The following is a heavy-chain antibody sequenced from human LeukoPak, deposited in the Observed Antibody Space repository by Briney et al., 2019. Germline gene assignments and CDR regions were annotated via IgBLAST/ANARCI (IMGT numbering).Heavy chain of an antibody. D-gene: IGHD3-3*01. V-gene: IGHV1-2*06. CDR2: INPNSGGT. CDR1: GYTFTGYY. CDR3: AMLSGYYDSWSGYPDY. Sequence: GASVKVSCKASGYTFTGYYMHWVRQAPGQGLEWMGRINPNSGGTNYAQKFQGRVTMTRDTSISTAYMELSRLRSDDTAVYYCAMLSGYYDSWSGYPDYWGQGTLVTVSS. J-gene: IGHJ4*02.